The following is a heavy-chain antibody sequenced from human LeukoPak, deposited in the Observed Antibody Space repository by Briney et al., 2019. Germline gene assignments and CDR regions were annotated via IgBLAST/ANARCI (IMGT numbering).Heavy chain of an antibody. D-gene: IGHD4-17*01. V-gene: IGHV3-30*02. CDR2: IRYDGSNK. CDR1: GFTFSTSW. Sequence: PGGSLRLSCAASGFTFSTSWMSWVRQAPGKGLEWVAFIRYDGSNKYYADSVKGRFTISRDNSKNTLYLQMNSLRAEDTAVYYCAKAGTDYGDYDGVYWGQGTLVTVSS. CDR3: AKAGTDYGDYDGVY. J-gene: IGHJ4*02.